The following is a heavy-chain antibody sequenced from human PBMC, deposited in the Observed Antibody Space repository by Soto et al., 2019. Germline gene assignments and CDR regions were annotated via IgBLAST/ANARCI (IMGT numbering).Heavy chain of an antibody. J-gene: IGHJ6*03. Sequence: GASVKVSCKASGYTFTSYAMHWVRQAPGQRLEWIGWINAGNGNTKYSQKFQGRVTITRDTSASTAYMELSSLRSEDTAVYYCARGAIVVVPGAIACYYYYMDVWGKGTTVTVSS. D-gene: IGHD2-2*02. CDR3: ARGAIVVVPGAIACYYYYMDV. CDR1: GYTFTSYA. V-gene: IGHV1-3*01. CDR2: INAGNGNT.